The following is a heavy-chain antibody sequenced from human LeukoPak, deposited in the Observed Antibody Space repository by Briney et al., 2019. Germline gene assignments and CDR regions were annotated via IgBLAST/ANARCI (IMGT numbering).Heavy chain of an antibody. J-gene: IGHJ4*02. Sequence: SETLSLTCAVYGGSFSGYYWSWIRQPPGKGLEWIGEINHSGSTNYNPSLKSRVTISVDTSKNQFSLKLSSVTAADTAVYYCARFTYYDFWSGYRRYFDYWGQGTLVTVSS. CDR2: INHSGST. CDR1: GGSFSGYY. CDR3: ARFTYYDFWSGYRRYFDY. V-gene: IGHV4-34*01. D-gene: IGHD3-3*01.